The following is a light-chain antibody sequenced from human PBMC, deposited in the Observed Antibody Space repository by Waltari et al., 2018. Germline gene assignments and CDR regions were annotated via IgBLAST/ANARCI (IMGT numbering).Light chain of an antibody. CDR3: SSYASSSAHYV. Sequence: QSALTQPASVSGSPGQSITIPCTGTSIAVGGSHFVAWYQQHPGKAPKLMIYDVTNRPSGVSNRFSGSKSGNTASLTISGLQAEDEADYYCSSYASSSAHYVFGSGTKVTVL. CDR2: DVT. J-gene: IGLJ1*01. V-gene: IGLV2-14*03. CDR1: SIAVGGSHF.